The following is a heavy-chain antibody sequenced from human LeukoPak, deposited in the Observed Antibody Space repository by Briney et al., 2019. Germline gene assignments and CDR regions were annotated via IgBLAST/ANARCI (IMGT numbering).Heavy chain of an antibody. CDR3: ARDVPYSGSYYFDY. CDR1: GFTFSDHY. V-gene: IGHV3-72*01. D-gene: IGHD1-26*01. J-gene: IGHJ4*02. Sequence: GGSLRLSCVASGFTFSDHYMDWVRQAPGKGLEWVCRSRNKPNSYSTEYAASVKGRFTISRDESKNSLYLQMNSLKTEDTAVYYCARDVPYSGSYYFDYWGQGTLVTVSS. CDR2: SRNKPNSYST.